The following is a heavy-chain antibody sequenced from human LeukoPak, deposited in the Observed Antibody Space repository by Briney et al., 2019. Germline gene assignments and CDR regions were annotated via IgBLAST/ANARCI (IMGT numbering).Heavy chain of an antibody. J-gene: IGHJ5*02. CDR2: IYTSGST. CDR3: ARDLKELGYCSSSSCLSNWFDP. Sequence: SETLSLTCTVSGGSISSYYWSWIRQPAGKGLEWIGRIYTSGSTNYNPSLKSRVTMSVDTSKNQFSLKLSSVAAADTAVYYCARDLKELGYCSSSSCLSNWFDPWGQGTLVTVSS. D-gene: IGHD2-2*01. V-gene: IGHV4-4*07. CDR1: GGSISSYY.